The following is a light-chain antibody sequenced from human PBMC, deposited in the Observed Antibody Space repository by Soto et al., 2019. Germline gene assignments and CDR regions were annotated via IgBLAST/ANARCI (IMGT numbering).Light chain of an antibody. V-gene: IGKV3-11*01. Sequence: ENVLTQSPATLSLSPGERATLSCRASQSVINYVAWYQQKPGQAPRLLIYDASNRATGIPARFSGSGSGTDFTLTISSLEPEDFAVYYCQQYGYSPETFGQGTKVDI. CDR3: QQYGYSPET. J-gene: IGKJ1*01. CDR1: QSVINY. CDR2: DAS.